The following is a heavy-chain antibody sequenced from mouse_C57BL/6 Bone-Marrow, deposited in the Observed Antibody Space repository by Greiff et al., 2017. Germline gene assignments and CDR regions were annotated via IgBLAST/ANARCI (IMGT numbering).Heavy chain of an antibody. CDR2: IHPSDSDT. J-gene: IGHJ3*01. V-gene: IGHV1-74*01. CDR1: GYTFTSYW. CDR3: AIHCSNDGSWFAY. Sequence: QVQLQQPGAELVKPGASVKVSCKASGYTFTSYWMHWVKQRPGQGLEWIGRIHPSDSDTNYNQKFKGKATLTVDKSSSTAYMQLSSLTSEESAVDYCAIHCSNDGSWFAYWGQGTLVTVSS. D-gene: IGHD2-12*01.